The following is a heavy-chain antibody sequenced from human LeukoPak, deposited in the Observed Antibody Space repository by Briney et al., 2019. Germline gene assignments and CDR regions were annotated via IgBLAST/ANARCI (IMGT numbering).Heavy chain of an antibody. Sequence: GGSLRLSCAASGFTFDDYAMHWVRQAPGKGLEWVSGISWNSGSIGYADSVKGRFTISRDNAKNSLYLQMNSLRAEDTALYYCAGDYYYYDMDVWGQGTTVTVSS. CDR2: ISWNSGSI. J-gene: IGHJ6*02. CDR3: AGDYYYYDMDV. V-gene: IGHV3-9*01. CDR1: GFTFDDYA.